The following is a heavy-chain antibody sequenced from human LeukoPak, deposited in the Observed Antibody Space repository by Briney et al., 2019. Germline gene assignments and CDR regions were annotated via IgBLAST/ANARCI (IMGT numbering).Heavy chain of an antibody. J-gene: IGHJ4*02. D-gene: IGHD3-22*01. CDR1: GGSIRSYH. CDR2: IYYSGST. Sequence: PSETLSLTCTVSGGSIRSYHWSWLRQPPGKSLEWIGYIYYSGSTNYNPSLKSRVTISVDTSKNQFSLKLSSVTAADTAVYYCARARRDSSGYYYTYYFDYWGQGTLVTVSS. CDR3: ARARRDSSGYYYTYYFDY. V-gene: IGHV4-59*01.